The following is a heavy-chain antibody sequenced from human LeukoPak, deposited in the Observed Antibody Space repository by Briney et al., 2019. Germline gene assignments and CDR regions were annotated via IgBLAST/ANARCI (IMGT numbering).Heavy chain of an antibody. J-gene: IGHJ4*02. D-gene: IGHD3-10*01. V-gene: IGHV1-46*01. CDR1: GYTFTSYY. CDR2: INPSGGST. CDR3: ARAQHYGSGSYYYYDY. Sequence: ASVKVSCKASGYTFTSYYMHWVRQAPGQGLEWMGIINPSGGSTSYAQKFQGRVTMTRDTSTSTVYMELSSLRSEDTAVYYCARAQHYGSGSYYYYDYWGQGTLVTVSS.